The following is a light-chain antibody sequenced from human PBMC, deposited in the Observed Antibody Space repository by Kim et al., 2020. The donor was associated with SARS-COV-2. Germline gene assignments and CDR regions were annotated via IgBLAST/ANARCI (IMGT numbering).Light chain of an antibody. J-gene: IGKJ1*01. CDR1: QRVGTIY. CDR2: DAF. CDR3: QQYGNSPQT. V-gene: IGKV3-20*01. Sequence: SAGERAALSCRASQRVGTIYLAWYQQKPGLAPRLLIYDAFRRATGIPDRFSGSGSGTDFTLTISRLEPEDCAVYYCQQYGNSPQTFGQGTKVDIK.